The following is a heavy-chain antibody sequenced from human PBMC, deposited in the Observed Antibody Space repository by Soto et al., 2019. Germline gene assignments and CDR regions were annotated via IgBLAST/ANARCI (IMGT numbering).Heavy chain of an antibody. V-gene: IGHV3-9*01. Sequence: EVQLVESGGGLVQPGRSLRLSCAASGFTFDDYAMHWVRQAPGKGLAWVSGISWNSGSIGYADSVKGRFTISRDNAQNSLYLQMNSLRAEDTALYYCAKDKGIAVAGHYWYFDLWGRGTLVTVSS. CDR3: AKDKGIAVAGHYWYFDL. CDR2: ISWNSGSI. CDR1: GFTFDDYA. J-gene: IGHJ2*01. D-gene: IGHD6-19*01.